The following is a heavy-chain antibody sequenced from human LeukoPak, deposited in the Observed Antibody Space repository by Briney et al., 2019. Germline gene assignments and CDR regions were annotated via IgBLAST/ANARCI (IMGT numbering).Heavy chain of an antibody. CDR3: ARRAYGDYHFDY. J-gene: IGHJ4*02. CDR1: GYTFTSYG. CDR2: ISSYNGNT. Sequence: ASVKVSCKASGYTFTSYGISWVRQAPGQGLEWMGWISSYNGNTNYAQKLQGRVTMTTDTSTSTAYMELRSLRSDDTAVYYCARRAYGDYHFDYWGQGTLVTVSS. V-gene: IGHV1-18*01. D-gene: IGHD4-17*01.